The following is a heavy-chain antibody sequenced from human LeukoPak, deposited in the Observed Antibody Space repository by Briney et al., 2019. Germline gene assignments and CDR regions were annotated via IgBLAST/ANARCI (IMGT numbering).Heavy chain of an antibody. CDR2: IYSGGST. J-gene: IGHJ4*02. D-gene: IGHD2-8*01. CDR3: ARDPGGVVYFDY. CDR1: GFTVSSNY. Sequence: GGSLRLSCAASGFTVSSNYMSWVRQAPGKGLEWVSVIYSGGSTYYADSVKGRFTISRDNSKNTLYLQMNSLRAEDTAVYYCARDPGGVVYFDYWGQGTLVTVSS. V-gene: IGHV3-53*01.